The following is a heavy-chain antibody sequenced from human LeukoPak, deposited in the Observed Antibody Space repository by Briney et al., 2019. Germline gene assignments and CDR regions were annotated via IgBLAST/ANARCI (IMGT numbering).Heavy chain of an antibody. Sequence: ASVKVSCKASGGTFSSYAMSWVRQAPGQELEWMGGIIPIFGAGNYAQKFQGRVTITVDKSTSTAYMELSSLRSEDTAVYYCARPQYYDFWSGYCLFDYWGQGTLVTVSS. CDR3: ARPQYYDFWSGYCLFDY. CDR2: IIPIFGAG. D-gene: IGHD3-3*01. V-gene: IGHV1-69*06. J-gene: IGHJ4*02. CDR1: GGTFSSYA.